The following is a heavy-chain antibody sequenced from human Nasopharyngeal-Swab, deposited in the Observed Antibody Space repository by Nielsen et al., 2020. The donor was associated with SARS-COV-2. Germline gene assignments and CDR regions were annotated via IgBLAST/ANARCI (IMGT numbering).Heavy chain of an antibody. CDR3: ARGGIEARPDYFDY. CDR1: GGSFSGLY. D-gene: IGHD6-6*01. Sequence: GSRRLSCAVYGGSFSGLYWSWIRQPPGRGLGWIGEINHSGSTNYNPSQKSRVTISVDTSKNHVSLQQRSVTAADTAVYYCARGGIEARPDYFDYWGQGTLVTVSS. J-gene: IGHJ4*02. CDR2: INHSGST. V-gene: IGHV4-34*01.